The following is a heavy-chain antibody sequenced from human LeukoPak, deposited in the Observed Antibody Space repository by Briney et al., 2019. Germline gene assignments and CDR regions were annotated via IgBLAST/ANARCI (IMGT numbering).Heavy chain of an antibody. CDR3: AKVHTPGATMSYIDN. D-gene: IGHD1-26*01. Sequence: GGSLRLSCAASGFTFSSYGMHWVRQAPGKGLEWVAFVRFDGTNKYYTDSVKGRFTVSRDNSKNTVYLQMSSLRPEGTAVYSCAKVHTPGATMSYIDNWGQGTLVTVS. CDR2: VRFDGTNK. J-gene: IGHJ4*02. CDR1: GFTFSSYG. V-gene: IGHV3-30*02.